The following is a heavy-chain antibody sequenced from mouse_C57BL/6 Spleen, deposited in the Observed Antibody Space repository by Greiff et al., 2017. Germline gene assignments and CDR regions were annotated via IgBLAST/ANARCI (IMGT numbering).Heavy chain of an antibody. CDR2: ISNGGSYT. CDR1: GFTFSSYA. Sequence: EVQLVESGGGLVKPGGSLILSCAASGFTFSSYAMSWVRQTQEKRLEWVATISNGGSYTYYPDHVKGRFTISRDNAKNNLYLQMGHLKSEDTAMYYCARVGLHSLYFDYWGQGTTLTVSS. J-gene: IGHJ2*01. V-gene: IGHV5-4*01. CDR3: ARVGLHSLYFDY. D-gene: IGHD2-4*01.